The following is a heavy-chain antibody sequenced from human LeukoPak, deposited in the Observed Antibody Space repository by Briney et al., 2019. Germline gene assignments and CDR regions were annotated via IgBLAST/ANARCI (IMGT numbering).Heavy chain of an antibody. Sequence: ASVKASFKGSGFPFSSFCIAWVRRAPGQGLEWVGWISTSSDQRRYAHMLQDRVTMTTDTSTSTAYMELRSLRSDDTAVYYCASDLRGGYVYWGQGTLVTVSS. J-gene: IGHJ4*02. CDR2: ISTSSDQR. CDR1: GFPFSSFC. CDR3: ASDLRGGYVY. V-gene: IGHV1-18*01. D-gene: IGHD3-16*01.